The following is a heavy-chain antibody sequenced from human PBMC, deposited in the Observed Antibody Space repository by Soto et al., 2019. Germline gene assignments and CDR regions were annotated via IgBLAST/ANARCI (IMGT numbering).Heavy chain of an antibody. Sequence: GGSLRLSCAASGFTFSNYAMIWIRQAPVKGLEWVSAISGSGDNTYYADSVRGRFTIFRDNSKNTLFLQMSSLRAEDTAIYYCAKILDTVTSYYYGMDVWGQGTTVTSP. CDR2: ISGSGDNT. D-gene: IGHD3-3*01. CDR1: GFTFSNYA. J-gene: IGHJ6*02. V-gene: IGHV3-23*01. CDR3: AKILDTVTSYYYGMDV.